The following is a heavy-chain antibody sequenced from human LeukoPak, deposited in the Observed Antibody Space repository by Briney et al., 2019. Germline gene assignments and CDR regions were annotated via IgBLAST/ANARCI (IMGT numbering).Heavy chain of an antibody. CDR3: AKDRYYYGSGSYSTFDY. J-gene: IGHJ4*02. Sequence: GGSLRLSCAASGFTCSTYVMSWVRQAPGKGLEWLSLILHNGDSTYYADSVKGRFPISRDNSKNTLYLQMNSLRAEDTAVYYCAKDRYYYGSGSYSTFDYWGQGTLVTVSS. D-gene: IGHD3-10*01. V-gene: IGHV3-23*01. CDR2: ILHNGDST. CDR1: GFTCSTYV.